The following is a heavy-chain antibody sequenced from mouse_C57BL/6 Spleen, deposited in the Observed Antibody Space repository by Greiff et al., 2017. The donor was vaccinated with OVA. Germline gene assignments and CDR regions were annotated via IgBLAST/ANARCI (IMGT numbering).Heavy chain of an antibody. Sequence: VQLKESGPELVKPGASVKISCKASGYAFSSSWMNWVKQRPGKGLEWIGRIYPGDGDTNYNGKFKGKATLTADKSSSTAYMQLSSLTSEDSAVYFCARFYLDYWGQGTSVTVSS. V-gene: IGHV1-82*01. D-gene: IGHD1-1*01. CDR3: ARFYLDY. CDR1: GYAFSSSW. J-gene: IGHJ4*01. CDR2: IYPGDGDT.